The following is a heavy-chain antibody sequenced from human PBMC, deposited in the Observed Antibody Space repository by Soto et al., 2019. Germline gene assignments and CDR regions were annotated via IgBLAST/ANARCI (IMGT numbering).Heavy chain of an antibody. CDR3: ARSIAAAVNWFDP. V-gene: IGHV4-38-2*01. CDR1: GYSISSGYY. J-gene: IGHJ5*02. D-gene: IGHD6-13*01. CDR2: IYHSGST. Sequence: SETLSLTCAVSGYSISSGYYWGWIRQPPGKGLEWIGSIYHSGSTYYNPSLKSRVTISVDTSKNQFSLKLSSVTAADTAVYYCARSIAAAVNWFDPWGQGTLVTVS.